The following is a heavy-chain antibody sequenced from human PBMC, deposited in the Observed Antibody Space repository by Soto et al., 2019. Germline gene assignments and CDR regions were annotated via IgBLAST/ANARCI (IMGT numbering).Heavy chain of an antibody. CDR3: ARGGDRFDGMDV. CDR1: GFGFNGYD. Sequence: EVQLVESGGGLVQPGGSLRLSCAASGFGFNGYDMHWVRQAPGKNLEWVAAISTAGDTYYLGSVKGRFTLSREDAKNSLPLQMNSLRVGDTAVYYCARGGDRFDGMDVWGQGTTVTVSS. J-gene: IGHJ6*02. D-gene: IGHD3-16*01. CDR2: ISTAGDT. V-gene: IGHV3-13*01.